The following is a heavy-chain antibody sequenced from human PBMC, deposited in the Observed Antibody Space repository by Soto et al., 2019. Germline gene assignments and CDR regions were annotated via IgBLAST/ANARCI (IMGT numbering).Heavy chain of an antibody. V-gene: IGHV3-30*03. CDR3: DTLPNYYGMDV. CDR2: ISYDGSNK. CDR1: GFTFSSYG. Sequence: GGSLRLSCAASGFTFSSYGMHWVRQAPGKGLEWVAVISYDGSNKYYADSVKGRFTISRDNSKNTLYLQMNSLRAEDTAVYYCDTLPNYYGMDVWGQGTTVTVSS. J-gene: IGHJ6*02.